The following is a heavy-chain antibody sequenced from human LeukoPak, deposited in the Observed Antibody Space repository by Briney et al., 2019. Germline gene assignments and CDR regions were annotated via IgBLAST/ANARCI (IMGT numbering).Heavy chain of an antibody. Sequence: SVKVSCKASGGTFSSYAISWVRQAPGQGLEWMGGIIPIFGTANYAQKFQGRVTITADESTSTAYMELSSLRAEDTAVYYCARPPGYSSGWYSSYFDYWGQGTLVTVSS. J-gene: IGHJ4*02. D-gene: IGHD6-19*01. CDR3: ARPPGYSSGWYSSYFDY. CDR2: IIPIFGTA. CDR1: GGTFSSYA. V-gene: IGHV1-69*13.